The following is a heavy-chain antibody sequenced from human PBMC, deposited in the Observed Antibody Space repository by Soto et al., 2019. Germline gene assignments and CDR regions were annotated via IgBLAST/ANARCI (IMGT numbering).Heavy chain of an antibody. Sequence: SETLSLTCAVNGGAFNGYYWTWIRQPPGKGLEWIGEINHSGTVDYDPSLKSRVTISIDTSKKQFSLTLTSVTAADTAVYYCARAGAALVRGSIGGFDYWGQGTLVTVSS. CDR2: INHSGTV. V-gene: IGHV4-34*01. D-gene: IGHD3-10*01. J-gene: IGHJ4*02. CDR3: ARAGAALVRGSIGGFDY. CDR1: GGAFNGYY.